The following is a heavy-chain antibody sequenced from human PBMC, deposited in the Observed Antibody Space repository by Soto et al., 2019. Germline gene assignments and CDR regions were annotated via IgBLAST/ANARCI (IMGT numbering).Heavy chain of an antibody. CDR2: ISYDGSNK. CDR1: GFTFSSYA. CDR3: ASGGLYYYDSSDWGALDI. Sequence: QVQLVESGGGVVQPGRSLRLSCTASGFTFSSYAMHWVRQAPGKGLEWVAVISYDGSNKYYADSVKGRFTISTDNSKNTLYLQMNSLRAEDTAVYYCASGGLYYYDSSDWGALDIWGQGTMVTVSS. V-gene: IGHV3-30-3*01. J-gene: IGHJ3*02. D-gene: IGHD3-22*01.